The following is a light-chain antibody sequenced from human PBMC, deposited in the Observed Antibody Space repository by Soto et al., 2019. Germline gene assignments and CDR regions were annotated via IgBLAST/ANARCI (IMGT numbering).Light chain of an antibody. CDR3: QRYGYSPLT. J-gene: IGKJ5*01. Sequence: EMVLTQSPGTLALSPGERATLSCRASQSVSSSHLAWYQHKPGQAPRRLIYAASSRATGSPDRFSGGGSGTAFTLTIGRLEPEDFAVYYCQRYGYSPLTFGQGTRLELK. V-gene: IGKV3-20*01. CDR2: AAS. CDR1: QSVSSSH.